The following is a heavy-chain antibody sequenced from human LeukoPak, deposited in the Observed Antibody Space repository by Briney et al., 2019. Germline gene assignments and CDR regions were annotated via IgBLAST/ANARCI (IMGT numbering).Heavy chain of an antibody. CDR1: GFTFSSYW. D-gene: IGHD3-22*01. CDR2: IKQDGSEK. J-gene: IGHJ4*02. V-gene: IGHV3-7*01. Sequence: AGSLRLSCAASGFTFSSYWMSWVRQAPGKGLEWVANIKQDGSEKYYVDSVKGRFTISRDNAKNSLYLQMNSLRAEDTAVYYCARGPYYDSSGYSPSPYYFDYWGQGTLVSVSS. CDR3: ARGPYYDSSGYSPSPYYFDY.